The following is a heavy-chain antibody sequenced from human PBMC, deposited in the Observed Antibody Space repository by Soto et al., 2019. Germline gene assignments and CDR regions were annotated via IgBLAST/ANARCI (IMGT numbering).Heavy chain of an antibody. D-gene: IGHD7-27*01. Sequence: QVQLEESGGGVVQPGTSLRLSCAASGFTFSIYGMHWVRQAPGKGLEWVAFIRYDGGTTNYADSVEGRFTISRDNYKNTVSLQMNSLRAEDTAVYYCTRGGNWGDCWGHGALVTVSS. CDR2: IRYDGGTT. CDR1: GFTFSIYG. CDR3: TRGGNWGDC. J-gene: IGHJ4*01. V-gene: IGHV3-33*01.